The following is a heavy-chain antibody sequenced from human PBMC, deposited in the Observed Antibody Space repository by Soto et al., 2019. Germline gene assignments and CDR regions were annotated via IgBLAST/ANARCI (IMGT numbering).Heavy chain of an antibody. V-gene: IGHV1-69*02. CDR1: GGTFSSYT. CDR3: ASQINYYYYMDV. J-gene: IGHJ6*03. Sequence: GASVKASSKASGGTFSSYTISWVRQAPGQGLEWMGRIIPILGIANYAQKFQGRVTITADKSTSTAYMELSSLGSEDTAVYYCASQINYYYYMDVWGKGTTVTSP. CDR2: IIPILGIA.